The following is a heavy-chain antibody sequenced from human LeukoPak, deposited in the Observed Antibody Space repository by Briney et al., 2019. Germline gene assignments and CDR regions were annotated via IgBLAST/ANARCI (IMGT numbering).Heavy chain of an antibody. CDR1: GGSISSGDYY. CDR2: IYYSGST. CDR3: ARGAFDCSSTSCYLYYYYMDV. D-gene: IGHD2-2*01. Sequence: SETLSLTCTVSGGSISSGDYYWSWIRQPPGKGLEWIGYIYYSGSTNYNPSLKSRVTISVDTSKNQFSLKLSSVTAADTAVYYCARGAFDCSSTSCYLYYYYMDVWGKGTTVTVSS. J-gene: IGHJ6*03. V-gene: IGHV4-30-4*08.